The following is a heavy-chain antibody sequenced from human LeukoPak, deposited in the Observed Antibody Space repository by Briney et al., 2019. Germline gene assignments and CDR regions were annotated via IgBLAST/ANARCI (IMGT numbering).Heavy chain of an antibody. CDR3: ARRRGYDFWSGYYYYYYMDV. Sequence: SETLSLTCAVYGGSFSGYYWSWIRQPPGKGLEWIGEINHSGSTNYNPSLKSRVTISVDTSKNQFSLKLSSVTAADTAVYYCARRRGYDFWSGYYYYYYMDVWGEGTTVTVSS. CDR2: INHSGST. V-gene: IGHV4-34*01. D-gene: IGHD3-3*01. CDR1: GGSFSGYY. J-gene: IGHJ6*03.